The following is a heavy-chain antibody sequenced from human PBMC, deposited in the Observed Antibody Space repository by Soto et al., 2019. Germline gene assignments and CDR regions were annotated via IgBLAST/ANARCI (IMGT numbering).Heavy chain of an antibody. CDR3: ARASEDLTSNLDY. Sequence: EVQLVESGGGLVKPGGSLRLSCAASGFTFTRYSMNWVRQAPGKGLEWVSSISSTTNYIYYADSMKGRFTVSRDNAKNSVYLEMNSLSAEDTAVYYCARASEDLTSNLDYWGQGTLVTVSS. V-gene: IGHV3-21*01. D-gene: IGHD6-6*01. CDR2: ISSTTNYI. CDR1: GFTFTRYS. J-gene: IGHJ4*02.